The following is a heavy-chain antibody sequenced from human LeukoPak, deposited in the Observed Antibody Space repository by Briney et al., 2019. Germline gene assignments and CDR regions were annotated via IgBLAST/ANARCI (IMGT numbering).Heavy chain of an antibody. D-gene: IGHD4-17*01. Sequence: PGGSLRLSCAASGFTFSSYGMHWVRQAPGKGLEWVAVISYDGSNKYYADSVKGRFTISRDNSKNTLYLQMNSLRAEDPAVYYCAKHGGTVTRALDYWGQGTLVTVSS. V-gene: IGHV3-30*18. J-gene: IGHJ4*02. CDR1: GFTFSSYG. CDR3: AKHGGTVTRALDY. CDR2: ISYDGSNK.